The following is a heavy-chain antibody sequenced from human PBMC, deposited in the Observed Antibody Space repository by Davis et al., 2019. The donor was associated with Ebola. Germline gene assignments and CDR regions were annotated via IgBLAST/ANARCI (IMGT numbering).Heavy chain of an antibody. V-gene: IGHV4-34*01. CDR3: ASLNWFDP. J-gene: IGHJ5*02. CDR2: INHSGST. Sequence: PGGSLRLSCAVYGGSFSGYYWSWIRQPPGKGLEWIGEINHSGSTNYNPSLKSRVTISVDTSKNQFSLKLSSVTAADTAVYYCASLNWFDPWGQGTLVTVSS. CDR1: GGSFSGYY.